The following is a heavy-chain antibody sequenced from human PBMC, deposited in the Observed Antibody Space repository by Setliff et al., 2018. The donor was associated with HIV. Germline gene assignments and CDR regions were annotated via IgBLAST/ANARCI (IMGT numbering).Heavy chain of an antibody. CDR1: GFTVSSNY. J-gene: IGHJ4*01. D-gene: IGHD2-15*01. Sequence: GGSLRLSCAASGFTVSSNYMSWVRQAPGKGLEWVSVIYSGGSTFYADSVKGRFTISRDNSKNTLYLQMNRLRVEDTAVYYCAKEGISGGAYPPYYFDYWGHGTLVTVSS. CDR3: AKEGISGGAYPPYYFDY. V-gene: IGHV3-53*01. CDR2: IYSGGST.